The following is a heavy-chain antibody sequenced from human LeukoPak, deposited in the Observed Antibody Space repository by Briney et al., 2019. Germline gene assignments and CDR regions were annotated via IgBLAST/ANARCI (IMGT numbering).Heavy chain of an antibody. D-gene: IGHD3-9*01. J-gene: IGHJ6*03. CDR3: TTVLLTGSPRGEPPYYYYYMDV. CDR1: GFTFRSYA. V-gene: IGHV3-30*04. CDR2: ISFDGSIR. Sequence: GRSLRLSCAASGFTFRSYALHWVRQAPGKGLEWVALISFDGSIRYYADSVKGQFTISRDNSKNTLYLQMNSLKTEDTAVYYCTTVLLTGSPRGEPPYYYYYMDVWGKGTTVTISS.